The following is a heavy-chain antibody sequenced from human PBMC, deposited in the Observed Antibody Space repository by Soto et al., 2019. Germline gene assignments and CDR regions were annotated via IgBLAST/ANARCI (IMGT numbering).Heavy chain of an antibody. CDR3: AKAVRVDTAFDY. Sequence: EVQLVESGGGLVLPGGSPRLSCAASGFIFSSYAMSWVRQAPGKGLEWVSAISGSGGSTYYADSVKGRFTISRDNSKNTLYLQMNSLRAEDTAVYYCAKAVRVDTAFDYWGQGTLVTVSS. CDR2: ISGSGGST. D-gene: IGHD5-18*01. CDR1: GFIFSSYA. V-gene: IGHV3-23*04. J-gene: IGHJ4*02.